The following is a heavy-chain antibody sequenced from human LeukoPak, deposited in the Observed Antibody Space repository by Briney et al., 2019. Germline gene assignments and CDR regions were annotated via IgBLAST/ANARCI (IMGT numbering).Heavy chain of an antibody. D-gene: IGHD3-10*01. CDR1: GGSISSSSYY. Sequence: KPSETLSLTCTVSGGSISSSSYYWGWIRQPPGKGLEWIGSIYYSGSTNYNPSLKSRVTISVDTSKNQFSLKLNSVTAADTAVYYCATGYGSGSLRDRYYHMDVWGKGTTVTVSS. J-gene: IGHJ6*03. CDR2: IYYSGST. CDR3: ATGYGSGSLRDRYYHMDV. V-gene: IGHV4-39*07.